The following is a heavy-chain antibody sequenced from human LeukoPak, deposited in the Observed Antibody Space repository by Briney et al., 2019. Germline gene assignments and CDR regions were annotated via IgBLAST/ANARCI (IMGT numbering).Heavy chain of an antibody. CDR2: ISGSGGST. V-gene: IGHV3-23*01. J-gene: IGHJ4*02. Sequence: GGSLRLSCAASGFTFSSQGMSWVRQAPGKGLEWVSAISGSGGSTYYADSVKGRFSISRDNSKNTLYLEMNSLRAEDTAVYYCAKIGAFFGYLDYWGQGTLVTVSS. CDR1: GFTFSSQG. D-gene: IGHD3-3*02. CDR3: AKIGAFFGYLDY.